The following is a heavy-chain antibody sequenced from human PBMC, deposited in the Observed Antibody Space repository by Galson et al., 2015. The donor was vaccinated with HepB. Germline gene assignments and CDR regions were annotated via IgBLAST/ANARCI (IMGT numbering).Heavy chain of an antibody. CDR3: ATAGGSSSSSVGIHYWYFDL. J-gene: IGHJ2*01. CDR1: GFTFSSYA. Sequence: SLRLSCAASGFTFSSYAVNWVRQAPGKGLEWVSTISNSGGSTYYADSVKGRFTISRDNSKNTVYLQMNSLRAEDTAVYYCATAGGSSSSSVGIHYWYFDLWGRGTLVTVSS. CDR2: ISNSGGST. V-gene: IGHV3-23*01. D-gene: IGHD6-6*01.